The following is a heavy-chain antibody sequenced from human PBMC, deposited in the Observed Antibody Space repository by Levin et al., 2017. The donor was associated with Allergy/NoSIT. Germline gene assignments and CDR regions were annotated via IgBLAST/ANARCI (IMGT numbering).Heavy chain of an antibody. V-gene: IGHV3-7*04. D-gene: IGHD2-8*02. CDR3: ARNWRSAFDI. CDR2: SKQDGTEN. CDR1: GFTFSSYW. J-gene: IGHJ3*02. Sequence: GESLKISCEASGFTFSSYWMSWVRQAPGKGLEWVANSKQDGTENYYVDSVKGRFTISTDNPKNSVYLQMSSLRVEDTAVYYCARNWRSAFDIWGQGTVVTVSS.